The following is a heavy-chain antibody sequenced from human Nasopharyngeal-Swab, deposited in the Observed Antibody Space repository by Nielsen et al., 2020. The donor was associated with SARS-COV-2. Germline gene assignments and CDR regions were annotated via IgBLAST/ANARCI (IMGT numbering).Heavy chain of an antibody. CDR1: GFTFSSYV. Sequence: GESLKISCAASGFTFSSYVMHWVRQVTGKGLEWVSAIGNAGDAYYPGSVRGRFTVSRENARNSLYLQMSSLGAEDTAVYYCARGPNSGWYLDYWGLGTLVTVS. CDR2: IGNAGDA. D-gene: IGHD6-25*01. V-gene: IGHV3-13*01. CDR3: ARGPNSGWYLDY. J-gene: IGHJ4*02.